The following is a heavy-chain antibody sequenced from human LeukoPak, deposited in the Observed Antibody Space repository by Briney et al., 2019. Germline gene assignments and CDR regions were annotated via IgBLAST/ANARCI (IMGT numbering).Heavy chain of an antibody. Sequence: GGSLRLSCAASGFIFSSYAMSWVRQAPGKGLEWVSTISGSGGSTYYAYSVKGRFTISRDNSKNTVYLQMNSLRAEDTAVYYCAKNKGDWGDFDCWGQGTLVTVSS. CDR2: ISGSGGST. CDR1: GFIFSSYA. J-gene: IGHJ4*02. CDR3: AKNKGDWGDFDC. D-gene: IGHD2-21*02. V-gene: IGHV3-23*01.